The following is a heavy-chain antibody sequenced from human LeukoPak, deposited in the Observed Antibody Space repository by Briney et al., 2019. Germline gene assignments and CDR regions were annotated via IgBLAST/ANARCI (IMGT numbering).Heavy chain of an antibody. D-gene: IGHD3-9*01. J-gene: IGHJ4*02. Sequence: EASVKVSCKVSGYTLTELSMHWVRQAPGKGLEWMGGFDPEDGETIYAQKFQGRVTMTEDTSTDTAYMELSSLRSEDTAVYYCATYILTGYYPFDYWGQGTLVTVSS. CDR2: FDPEDGET. V-gene: IGHV1-24*01. CDR3: ATYILTGYYPFDY. CDR1: GYTLTELS.